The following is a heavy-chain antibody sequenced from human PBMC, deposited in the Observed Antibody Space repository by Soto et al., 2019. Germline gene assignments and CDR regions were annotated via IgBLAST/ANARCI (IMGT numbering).Heavy chain of an antibody. D-gene: IGHD3-22*01. J-gene: IGHJ6*02. CDR3: ARVPYYYDSSGYSRNYYYYGMDV. CDR1: GCSISSGDYY. V-gene: IGHV4-30-4*01. Sequence: PSETLSLTCPVSGCSISSGDYYWSWIRQPPGKGLEWIGYIYYSGSTYYNPSLKSRVTISVDTSKNQFSLKLSSVTAADTAVYYCARVPYYYDSSGYSRNYYYYGMDVWGQGTTVTVSS. CDR2: IYYSGST.